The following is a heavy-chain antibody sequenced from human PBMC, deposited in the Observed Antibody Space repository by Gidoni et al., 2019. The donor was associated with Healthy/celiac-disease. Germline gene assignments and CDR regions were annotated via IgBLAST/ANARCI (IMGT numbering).Heavy chain of an antibody. D-gene: IGHD6-19*01. V-gene: IGHV4-61*01. Sequence: QVQLQESGPGLVKPSETLSLTCTVSGCSVSSGSYSWSWIRQPPGKGLEWIGYIYYSGSTNYNPSLKSRVTISVETSKNQFSLKLSSVTAADTAVYYCARGSSGWYVGYYFDYWGQGTLVTVSS. CDR1: GCSVSSGSYS. J-gene: IGHJ4*02. CDR3: ARGSSGWYVGYYFDY. CDR2: IYYSGST.